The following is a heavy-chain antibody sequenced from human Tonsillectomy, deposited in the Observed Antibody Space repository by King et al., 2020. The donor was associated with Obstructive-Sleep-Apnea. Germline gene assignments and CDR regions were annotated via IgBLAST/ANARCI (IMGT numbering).Heavy chain of an antibody. J-gene: IGHJ2*01. CDR2: ISHSGST. CDR1: GGSISSHY. D-gene: IGHD4-23*01. V-gene: IGHV4-4*09. Sequence: QLQESGPGLVKPSETLSLSCTVSGGSISSHYWSWIRQPPGTGLEWIGYISHSGSTNYNPSLKSRVTIAVDTSKNHFSLKLNSVTAADTAVYYCAQTYDYGGNSLYWYFDLWGRGTLVTVSS. CDR3: AQTYDYGGNSLYWYFDL.